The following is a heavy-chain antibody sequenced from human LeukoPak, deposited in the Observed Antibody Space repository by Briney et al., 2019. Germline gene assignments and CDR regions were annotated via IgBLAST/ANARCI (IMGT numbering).Heavy chain of an antibody. D-gene: IGHD2-15*01. V-gene: IGHV6-1*01. CDR3: ARARYCSGGSCYYGLDV. J-gene: IGHJ6*02. Sequence: SQTLSLTCVISGDTVFSNSAAWNWIRQSPSRGLEWLGRTYYRSKWFDDYAVSVKSRITINPDTSKNQFSLQLNSVTPEDTAVYYCARARYCSGGSCYYGLDVWGQGTTVTVSS. CDR1: GDTVFSNSAA. CDR2: TYYRSKWFD.